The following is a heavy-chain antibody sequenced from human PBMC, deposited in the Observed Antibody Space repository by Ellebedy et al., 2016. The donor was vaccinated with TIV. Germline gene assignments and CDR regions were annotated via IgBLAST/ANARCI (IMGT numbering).Heavy chain of an antibody. D-gene: IGHD5-18*01. Sequence: ASVKVSYXASGYTFTNYYMHWVRQAPGQGLEWVGVTNPRDAGTTYAQKFQDRVTMTSDTSTSTFYMDLRSLTSEDTAVYYCARGNTAMAMVDYWGQGTLVTVSS. V-gene: IGHV1-46*01. CDR1: GYTFTNYY. CDR2: TNPRDAGT. CDR3: ARGNTAMAMVDY. J-gene: IGHJ4*02.